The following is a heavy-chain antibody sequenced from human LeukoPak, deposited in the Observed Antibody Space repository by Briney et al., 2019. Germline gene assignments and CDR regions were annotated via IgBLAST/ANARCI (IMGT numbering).Heavy chain of an antibody. Sequence: GGSLRLSCATSGFTFSSYAMSWVRQAPGKGLEWVSAISGSGGSTYYADSVKGRFTISRDNSKNTLYLRMNSLRAEDTAVYYCASLPYETPSGLFDYWGQGTLVTVSS. V-gene: IGHV3-23*01. J-gene: IGHJ4*02. CDR1: GFTFSSYA. CDR2: ISGSGGST. CDR3: ASLPYETPSGLFDY. D-gene: IGHD5-12*01.